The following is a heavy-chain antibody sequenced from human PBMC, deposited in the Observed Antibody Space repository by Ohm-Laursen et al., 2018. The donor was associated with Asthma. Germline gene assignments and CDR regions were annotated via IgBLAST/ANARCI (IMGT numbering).Heavy chain of an antibody. CDR1: GFSFSNFG. Sequence: SIRLSCAASGFSFSNFGMFWVRQAPGKGLEWVAFISYVGSTKYYADSVQGRFTISRDNSKDTLYLQMNSLRADDTAVYYCAKDWGVPHYAFDIWGQGSLVTVSS. CDR3: AKDWGVPHYAFDI. J-gene: IGHJ3*02. CDR2: ISYVGSTK. V-gene: IGHV3-30*18. D-gene: IGHD3-16*01.